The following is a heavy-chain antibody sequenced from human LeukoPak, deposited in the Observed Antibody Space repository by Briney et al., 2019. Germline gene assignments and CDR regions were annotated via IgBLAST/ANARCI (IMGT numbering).Heavy chain of an antibody. D-gene: IGHD2-21*02. CDR3: GRSDCGGDCSPDY. V-gene: IGHV3-21*01. CDR1: GFTFSSYS. J-gene: IGHJ4*02. CDR2: ISSSSSYI. Sequence: GGSLRLSCAASGFTFSSYSMDWVRQAPGKGLEWVSSISSSSSYIYYADSVKGRFTISRDNAKNSLYLQMNSLRAEDTAVYYCGRSDCGGDCSPDYWGQGTLVTVSS.